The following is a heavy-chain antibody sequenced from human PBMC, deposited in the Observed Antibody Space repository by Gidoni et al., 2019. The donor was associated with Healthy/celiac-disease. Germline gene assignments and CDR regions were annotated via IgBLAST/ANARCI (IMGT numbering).Heavy chain of an antibody. CDR2: IRSKAYGGTT. D-gene: IGHD6-6*01. Sequence: EVQLVESGGGLVQPGRSLRLSCTASGFTFGDSAMSWVRQAPGKGLEGVGFIRSKAYGGTTEYAASVKGRFTISRDDSKSIAYLQMNSLKTEDTAVYYCTRPKLYSSSSLSNYYYGMDVWGQGTTVTVSS. J-gene: IGHJ6*02. V-gene: IGHV3-49*04. CDR1: GFTFGDSA. CDR3: TRPKLYSSSSLSNYYYGMDV.